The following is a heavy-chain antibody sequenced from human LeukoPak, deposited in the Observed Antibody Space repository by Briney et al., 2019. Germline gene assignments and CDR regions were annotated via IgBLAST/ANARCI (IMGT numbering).Heavy chain of an antibody. CDR1: GFTFSSYD. CDR3: VGGTGYSAYDYDFDY. V-gene: IGHV3-13*04. CDR2: IGHTGDT. Sequence: GGSLSLSCAASGFTFSSYDMHWVRQTTGKGLEWVSAIGHTGDTYYPGSVKGRFTISRENSKNYLYLQLNTLSAGDTAVYYCVGGTGYSAYDYDFDYWGQGTLVTVSS. D-gene: IGHD5-12*01. J-gene: IGHJ4*02.